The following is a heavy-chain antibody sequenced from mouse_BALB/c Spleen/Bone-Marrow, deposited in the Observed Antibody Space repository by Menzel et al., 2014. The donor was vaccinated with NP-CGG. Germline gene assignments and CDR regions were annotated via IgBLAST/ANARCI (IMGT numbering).Heavy chain of an antibody. V-gene: IGHV1-67*01. J-gene: IGHJ4*01. Sequence: VQLQQSGPELVRPGVSVKISCKDSGYTFTDYAMHWAKQSHAKSLEWIGVISTYSGNTNYNQKFKGKATMTVDKSSSTAYMELARLTSEDSAIYYCARSNYGSSYAMDYWGQGTSVTVSS. D-gene: IGHD1-1*01. CDR3: ARSNYGSSYAMDY. CDR1: GYTFTDYA. CDR2: ISTYSGNT.